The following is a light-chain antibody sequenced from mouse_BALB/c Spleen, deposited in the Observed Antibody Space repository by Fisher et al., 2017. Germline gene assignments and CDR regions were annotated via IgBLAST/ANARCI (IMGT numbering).Light chain of an antibody. J-gene: IGKJ5*01. CDR1: SSISSSN. Sequence: DIVITQSTAIMAASLGQKVTITCSVSSSISSSNLHWYQQKPRSSPKPWIYDTSKLASGVPGRFSGSGSGNSYSLTISSMEAEDVATYYCQQGSSILTFGAGTKLELK. CDR2: DTS. V-gene: IGKV4-53*01. CDR3: QQGSSILT.